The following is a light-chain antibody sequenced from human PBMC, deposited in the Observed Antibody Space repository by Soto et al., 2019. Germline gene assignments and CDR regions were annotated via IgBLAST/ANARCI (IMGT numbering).Light chain of an antibody. V-gene: IGKV1-39*01. CDR1: QSISNY. CDR3: QQSYSIPFT. Sequence: DIQMTQSPSSLSASVGDGVTITCRASQSISNYLNWYQQKPGKAPKLLIYATSSVQSGVPSTFSGSGSGTDLTLTISSLQPEDFATYYCQQSYSIPFTFGPGTKVDIK. CDR2: ATS. J-gene: IGKJ3*01.